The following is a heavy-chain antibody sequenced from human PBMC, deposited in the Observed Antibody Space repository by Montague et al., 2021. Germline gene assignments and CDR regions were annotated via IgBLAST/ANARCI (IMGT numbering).Heavy chain of an antibody. Sequence: QSGAEVKKPGESLRISCKGSGYSFTTYWITWVRQMPGKGLEWMGRIDPSDSYSNYSPSFQGHVTISADKSISTAHLQWSSLKASDTAMYYCARHRGSGWSYYFDYWGQGTLVTVSS. CDR1: GYSFTTYW. CDR3: ARHRGSGWSYYFDY. D-gene: IGHD6-19*01. CDR2: IDPSDSYS. V-gene: IGHV5-10-1*01. J-gene: IGHJ4*02.